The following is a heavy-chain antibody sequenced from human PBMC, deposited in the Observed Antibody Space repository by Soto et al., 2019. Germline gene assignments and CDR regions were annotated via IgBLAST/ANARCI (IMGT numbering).Heavy chain of an antibody. J-gene: IGHJ6*02. CDR3: AKDFDSYSSGRYGMDV. CDR2: ISSGGDNT. CDR1: VFTFSSHA. D-gene: IGHD6-19*01. V-gene: IGHV3-23*01. Sequence: GGSLRLSCAASVFTFSSHAMSWVRQAPGKGLECVSTISSGGDNTYSADSVKGRFTISRDNSKNTLYLQMNSLRAEDTAVYYCAKDFDSYSSGRYGMDVWGQGTTVTVYS.